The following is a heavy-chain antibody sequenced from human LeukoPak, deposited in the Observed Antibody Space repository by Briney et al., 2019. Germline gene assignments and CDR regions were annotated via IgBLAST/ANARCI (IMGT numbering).Heavy chain of an antibody. D-gene: IGHD2-21*02. CDR1: GFTFSSYA. V-gene: IGHV3-23*01. CDR2: ISGSGGST. Sequence: GGSLRLSCAASGFTFSSYAMSWVRQAPGKGLEWVSAISGSGGSTYYADSVKGRFTISRDNAKNSLYLQMNSLRAEDTAVYYCARAQAYCGGDCYSVFDYWGQGTLVTVSS. J-gene: IGHJ4*02. CDR3: ARAQAYCGGDCYSVFDY.